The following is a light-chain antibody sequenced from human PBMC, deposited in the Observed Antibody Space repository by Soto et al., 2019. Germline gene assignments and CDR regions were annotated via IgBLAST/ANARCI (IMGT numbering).Light chain of an antibody. J-gene: IGKJ4*01. CDR3: QQYNSDPLT. CDR1: QSISSW. V-gene: IGKV1-5*03. Sequence: DIKMTQSPSTLSASVGDRVTITCRASQSISSWLAWYQQKPGKAPNLLIYKASSLESGVPSRFSGSGSGTEFTLTISSLQPDDFATYYCQQYNSDPLTVGGGTKVEIK. CDR2: KAS.